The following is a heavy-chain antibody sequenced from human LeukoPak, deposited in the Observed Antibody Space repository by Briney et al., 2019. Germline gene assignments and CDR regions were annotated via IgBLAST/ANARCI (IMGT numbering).Heavy chain of an antibody. D-gene: IGHD3-3*01. CDR1: GFTFSSSA. CDR2: IVVGSGNT. Sequence: GASVKVSCKASGFTFSSSAMQWGRQARGQRLEWIGWIVVGSGNTNYAQKFQERVTITRDLSTSTAYMELSRLRSEDTAVYYCAADDLFRGVWGQGTTVTVSS. V-gene: IGHV1-58*02. CDR3: AADDLFRGV. J-gene: IGHJ6*02.